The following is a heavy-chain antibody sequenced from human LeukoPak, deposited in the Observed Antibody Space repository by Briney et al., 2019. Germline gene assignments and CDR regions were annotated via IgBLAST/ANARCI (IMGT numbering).Heavy chain of an antibody. CDR3: ARGYYYDSSWDY. J-gene: IGHJ4*02. Sequence: PSETLSLTCTVSGGSISSYYWSWIRQPPGKGLEWIGYIYYSGSTNYNPSLKSRVTISVDTSKNQFSLKLSSVTAADTAVYYCARGYYYDSSWDYWGQGTLATVSS. CDR2: IYYSGST. CDR1: GGSISSYY. D-gene: IGHD3-22*01. V-gene: IGHV4-59*01.